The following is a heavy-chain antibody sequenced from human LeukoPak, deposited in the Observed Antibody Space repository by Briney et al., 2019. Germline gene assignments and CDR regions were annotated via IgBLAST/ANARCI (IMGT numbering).Heavy chain of an antibody. J-gene: IGHJ6*02. D-gene: IGHD4-11*01. Sequence: SETLSLTCAVYGGSFSDFYGSWIRQPPGKGLEWIGEIVHSGSTNYNPSLKSRVSISVDTSKNQFSLRLSSVTAADTAVYFCAGLIPEADYTRYYYYYGMDLWGQGTTVTVSS. CDR1: GGSFSDFY. V-gene: IGHV4-34*12. CDR3: AGLIPEADYTRYYYYYGMDL. CDR2: IVHSGST.